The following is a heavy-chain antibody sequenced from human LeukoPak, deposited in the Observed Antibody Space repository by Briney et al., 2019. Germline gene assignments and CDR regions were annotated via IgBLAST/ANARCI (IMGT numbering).Heavy chain of an antibody. D-gene: IGHD1-1*01. V-gene: IGHV3-7*01. CDR3: ATYTNWVAGDV. Sequence: GGSLRLSCAASGLTFSKSWMSWVRQAPGQGLEWVAAIKEDGSEKDYVDSVKGRFTISRDNAKNSLYLQMNSLRAEDTAVYYCATYTNWVAGDVWGQGTSVSISS. CDR2: IKEDGSEK. J-gene: IGHJ6*02. CDR1: GLTFSKSW.